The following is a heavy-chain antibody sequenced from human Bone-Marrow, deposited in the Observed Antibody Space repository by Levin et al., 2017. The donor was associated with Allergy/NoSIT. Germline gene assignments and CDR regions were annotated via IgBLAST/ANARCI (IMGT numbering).Heavy chain of an antibody. J-gene: IGHJ4*02. CDR1: GFIFDYS. D-gene: IGHD2/OR15-2a*01. CDR3: AVSTGSFYSVFEY. V-gene: IGHV3-9*01. CDR2: ISANSDIL. Sequence: GGSLRLSCVISGFIFDYSMHWVRQTTGGGLEWVSGISANSDILDYADSVRGRFTISRDNAKKSLFLQMDNLRPEDSALYYCAVSTGSFYSVFEYWGQGTLVSVSS.